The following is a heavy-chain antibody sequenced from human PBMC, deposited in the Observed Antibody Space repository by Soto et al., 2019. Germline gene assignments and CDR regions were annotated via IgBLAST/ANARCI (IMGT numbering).Heavy chain of an antibody. CDR2: INSDGSSK. D-gene: IGHD3-3*01. Sequence: GGSLRLSCAASGFTFSSYGMHWVRQAPGKGLVWVSRINSDGSSKSYADSVKGRFTISRDNAKNTLYLQMNSLRAEDTAVYYCARDPSWTGYYSFMGFDPWGQGTLVTSPQ. V-gene: IGHV3-74*01. CDR1: GFTFSSYG. J-gene: IGHJ5*02. CDR3: ARDPSWTGYYSFMGFDP.